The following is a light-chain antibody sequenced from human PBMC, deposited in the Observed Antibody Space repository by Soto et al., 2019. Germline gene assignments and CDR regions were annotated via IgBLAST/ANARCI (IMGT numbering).Light chain of an antibody. CDR3: QLCYSTPRT. CDR1: QSISSY. V-gene: IGKV1-39*01. CDR2: AAS. J-gene: IGKJ4*01. Sequence: IQMTQTPSSRSGCVGERVTITCRASQSISSYLNWYQQKPGKAPKLLIYAASSLQSGVPSRFSGSVSGTDLTLSIISLQPEDFACDYFQLCYSTPRTFGGGTKVDIK.